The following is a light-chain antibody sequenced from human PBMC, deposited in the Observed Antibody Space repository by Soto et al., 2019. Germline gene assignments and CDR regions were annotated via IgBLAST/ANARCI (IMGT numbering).Light chain of an antibody. CDR2: DAS. CDR3: QQYENLPT. V-gene: IGKV1-33*01. Sequence: DIQMTQSPSSLSASVGDRVTITCQASQNINNYLNWYQQKPGRAPKLLIYDASNLEAGVPSRFRGSGSGTDFTFTISRLQPEDIATYYCQQYENLPTFGHRTLLEIK. J-gene: IGKJ5*01. CDR1: QNINNY.